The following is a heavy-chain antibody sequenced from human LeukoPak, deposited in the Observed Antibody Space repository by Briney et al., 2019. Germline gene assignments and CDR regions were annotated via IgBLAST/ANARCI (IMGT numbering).Heavy chain of an antibody. CDR1: GFTFSSYS. V-gene: IGHV3-21*01. Sequence: GGSLRLSCAASGFTFSSYSMNWARQAPGKGLEWVSSISSSSDYIYYADSVKGRFTISRDNAKNSLYLQMNSLRAEDTAVYYCARDLRGGTCMDYWGQGTLVTVSS. D-gene: IGHD2-15*01. CDR2: ISSSSDYI. J-gene: IGHJ4*02. CDR3: ARDLRGGTCMDY.